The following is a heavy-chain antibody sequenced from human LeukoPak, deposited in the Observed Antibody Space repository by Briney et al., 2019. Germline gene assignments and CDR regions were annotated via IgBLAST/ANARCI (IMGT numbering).Heavy chain of an antibody. CDR3: ATGLGIAVAGSGIDAFDI. CDR2: FDPEDGET. J-gene: IGHJ3*02. D-gene: IGHD6-19*01. Sequence: ASVKVSCKVSGYTLTELSMHWVRQAPGKGLEWMGGFDPEDGETIYAQKFQGRVTMTEDTSTDTAYMELSSLRSEDTAVYYCATGLGIAVAGSGIDAFDIWGQGTMVTVSS. CDR1: GYTLTELS. V-gene: IGHV1-24*01.